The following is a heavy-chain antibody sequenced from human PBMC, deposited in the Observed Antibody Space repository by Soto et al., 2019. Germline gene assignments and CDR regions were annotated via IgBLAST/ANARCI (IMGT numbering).Heavy chain of an antibody. CDR3: AKDGTGGATLLTYAFDI. J-gene: IGHJ3*02. Sequence: PSETLSLTCTVSGGSISSYYWSWIRQPPGKGLEWIGHIYDSGTANYNPSLKSRVTISVDTSKNQFSLYLQMNSLRTEDTALYYCAKDGTGGATLLTYAFDIWGQGTMVTVSS. CDR2: IYDSGTA. D-gene: IGHD1-26*01. CDR1: GGSISSYY. V-gene: IGHV4-59*01.